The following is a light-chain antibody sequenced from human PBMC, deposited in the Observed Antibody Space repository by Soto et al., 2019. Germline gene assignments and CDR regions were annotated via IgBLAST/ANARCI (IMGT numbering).Light chain of an antibody. Sequence: IVLTQSPGTLSLSPGERATLSCRASHSIGDYLAWYQHRPAQAPRLLIYDASKRATGIPARFNGSGSGTDFTLTITSLEPEDFAVYYCQQYKEWPPWTFGQGTKVEIK. J-gene: IGKJ1*01. V-gene: IGKV3-11*01. CDR3: QQYKEWPPWT. CDR2: DAS. CDR1: HSIGDY.